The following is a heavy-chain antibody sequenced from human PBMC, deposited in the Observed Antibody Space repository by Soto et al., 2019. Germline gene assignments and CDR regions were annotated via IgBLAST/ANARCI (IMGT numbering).Heavy chain of an antibody. CDR1: GYTFTSYG. Sequence: DSVKVSCKASGYTFTSYGISWVRQAPGQGLEWMGWISAYNGNTNYAQKLQGRVTMTIDTSTSTAYMELRSLRSDDTAVYYCASARRYCSSTSCVYYYYYGMDVWGQGTTVTVSS. V-gene: IGHV1-18*04. CDR2: ISAYNGNT. CDR3: ASARRYCSSTSCVYYYYYGMDV. J-gene: IGHJ6*02. D-gene: IGHD2-2*01.